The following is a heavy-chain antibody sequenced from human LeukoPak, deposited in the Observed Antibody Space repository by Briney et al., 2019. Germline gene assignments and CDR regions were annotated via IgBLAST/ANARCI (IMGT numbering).Heavy chain of an antibody. CDR1: GGTFSSYA. J-gene: IGHJ5*02. Sequence: ASVTVSFTASGGTFSSYAISWVRQAPGQGLEWMGGIIPIFGTANYAQKFQGRVTITADESTSTAYMELSSLRSEDTAVYYCARDSAVVVPAATSWFDPWGQGTLVTVSS. CDR3: ARDSAVVVPAATSWFDP. CDR2: IIPIFGTA. D-gene: IGHD2-2*01. V-gene: IGHV1-69*01.